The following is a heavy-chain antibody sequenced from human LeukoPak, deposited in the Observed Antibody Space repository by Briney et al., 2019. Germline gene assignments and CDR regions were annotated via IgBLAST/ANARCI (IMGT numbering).Heavy chain of an antibody. CDR2: MNPNSGNT. D-gene: IGHD3-3*01. CDR3: ARGDPEANRKYYDFWSGFYYYYYMDV. J-gene: IGHJ6*03. Sequence: ASVKVSCKASGYTFTSYDINWVRQATGQGLGWMGWMNPNSGNTDYAQKFQGRVTMTRNTSISTAYMELSSLRSEDTAVYYCARGDPEANRKYYDFWSGFYYYYYMDVWGKGTTVTVSS. CDR1: GYTFTSYD. V-gene: IGHV1-8*01.